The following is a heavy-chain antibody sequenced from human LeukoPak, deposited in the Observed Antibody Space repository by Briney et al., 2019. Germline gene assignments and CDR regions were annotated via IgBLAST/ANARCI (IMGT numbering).Heavy chain of an antibody. V-gene: IGHV4-4*07. D-gene: IGHD3-10*01. CDR3: ARARFVQLLSRYYYGMDV. J-gene: IGHJ6*02. CDR1: GGSISSYY. CDR2: IYTSGST. Sequence: SETLSLTCTVSGGSISSYYWSWIRQPAGKGLEWIGRIYTSGSTNYNPSLKSRVTMSVDTSKNQFSLKLSSVTAPDTAVYYCARARFVQLLSRYYYGMDVWGQGTTVTVSS.